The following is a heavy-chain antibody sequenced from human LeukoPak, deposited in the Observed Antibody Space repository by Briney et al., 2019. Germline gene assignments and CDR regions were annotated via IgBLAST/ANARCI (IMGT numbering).Heavy chain of an antibody. CDR2: INHSGST. CDR3: AREATIVGATMI. CDR1: GGSFSGYY. Sequence: SETLSPTCAVYGGSFSGYYWSWIRQPPGKGLEWIGEINHSGSTNYNPSLKSRVTISVDTSKNQFSLKLSSVTAADTAVYYCAREATIVGATMIWGQGALVIVSS. V-gene: IGHV4-34*01. J-gene: IGHJ4*02. D-gene: IGHD1-26*01.